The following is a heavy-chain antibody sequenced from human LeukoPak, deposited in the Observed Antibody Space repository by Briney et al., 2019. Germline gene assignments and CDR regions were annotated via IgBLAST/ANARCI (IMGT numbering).Heavy chain of an antibody. CDR1: GGTFSSYT. Sequence: SVKVSCKASGGTFSSYTISWVRQAPGQGLEWMGRIIPILGIANYAQKFQGRVTITADKSTSTAYMELSSLRSEDTAVYYCARLDCDFWSGYPTDAFDIWGQGTMVTVSS. D-gene: IGHD3-3*01. J-gene: IGHJ3*02. CDR3: ARLDCDFWSGYPTDAFDI. CDR2: IIPILGIA. V-gene: IGHV1-69*02.